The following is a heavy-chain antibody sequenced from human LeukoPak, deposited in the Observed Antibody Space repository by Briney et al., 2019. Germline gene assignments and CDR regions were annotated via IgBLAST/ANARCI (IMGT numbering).Heavy chain of an antibody. CDR3: AKFGVATINPPY. CDR2: ISSSGGST. V-gene: IGHV3-23*01. CDR1: GFIFSTYA. D-gene: IGHD5-12*01. J-gene: IGHJ4*02. Sequence: GGSLRLSCAASGFIFSTYAMSWVRQAPGKGLEWVSTISSSGGSTYYADSVKGRFTISRDNSKNTLYLQMNSLRAEDTAVYYCAKFGVATINPPYWGQGTLVTVSS.